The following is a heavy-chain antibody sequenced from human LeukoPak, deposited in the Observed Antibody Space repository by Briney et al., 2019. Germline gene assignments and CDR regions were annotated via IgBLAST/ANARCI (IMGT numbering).Heavy chain of an antibody. CDR1: GFSFSNYG. Sequence: GGSLRLSCAASGFSFSNYGMSWVRQAPGEGLEWVSAISDSTWYADSVKGRFTISRDSPQNTVYLQMNSLRAEDTAVYYCAKDRRSYGGTSFDSWGQGTLVTVSS. CDR3: AKDRRSYGGTSFDS. J-gene: IGHJ4*02. V-gene: IGHV3-23*01. D-gene: IGHD4-23*01. CDR2: ISDST.